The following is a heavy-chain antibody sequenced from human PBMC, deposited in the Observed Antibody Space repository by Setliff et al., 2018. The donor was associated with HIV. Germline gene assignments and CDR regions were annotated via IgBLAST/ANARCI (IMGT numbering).Heavy chain of an antibody. Sequence: SETLSLTCTVSGGSISSGSYHWSWIRQSPGKGPEWIAYIHVSGSTYFNPSLSSRVTISIDTSNNQFSLRLSSVTAADTAVYYCARTGYAFDVWGLGTMVTVSS. V-gene: IGHV4-61*01. J-gene: IGHJ3*01. CDR2: IHVSGST. CDR3: ARTGYAFDV. CDR1: GGSISSGSYH.